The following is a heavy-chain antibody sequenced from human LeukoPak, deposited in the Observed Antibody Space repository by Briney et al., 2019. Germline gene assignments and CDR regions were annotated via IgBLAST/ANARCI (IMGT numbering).Heavy chain of an antibody. CDR1: GGSISSYY. J-gene: IGHJ6*02. V-gene: IGHV4-59*01. CDR3: ARVAAKGYYYNMDV. CDR2: IYYSGST. Sequence: SETLSLTCTVSGGSISSYYWSWIRQPPGRGLEWIGYIYYSGSTHYNPSLKSRVTISVDTSKNQFSLRLSSVTAADTAVYYCARVAAKGYYYNMDVWGQGTTVTVSS.